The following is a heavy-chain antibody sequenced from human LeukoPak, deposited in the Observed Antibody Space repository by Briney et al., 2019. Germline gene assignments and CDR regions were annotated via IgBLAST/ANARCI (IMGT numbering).Heavy chain of an antibody. D-gene: IGHD3-9*01. J-gene: IGHJ6*02. CDR3: ARVRGRYFDWLSALSGMDV. CDR2: ISGSGGGT. CDR1: GFTFSSYA. V-gene: IGHV3-23*01. Sequence: GGSLRLSCAASGFTFSSYAMSWVRQAPGKGLEWVSAISGSGGGTYYADSVKGRFTISRDNSKNTLYLQMNSLRAEDTAVYYCARVRGRYFDWLSALSGMDVWGQGTTVTVSS.